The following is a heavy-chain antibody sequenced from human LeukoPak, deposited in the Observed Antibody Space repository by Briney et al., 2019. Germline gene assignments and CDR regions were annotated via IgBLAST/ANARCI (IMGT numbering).Heavy chain of an antibody. CDR2: ISSSSSYI. CDR1: GFTFSSYS. Sequence: GGSLRLSCAASGFTFSSYSMNWVRQAPGKGLEWVSSISSSSSYIYYADSVKGRFTISRDSAKNSLYLQMNSLRAEDTAVYYCARAVDTAMVFRGQGTLVTVSS. V-gene: IGHV3-21*01. CDR3: ARAVDTAMVF. J-gene: IGHJ4*02. D-gene: IGHD5-18*01.